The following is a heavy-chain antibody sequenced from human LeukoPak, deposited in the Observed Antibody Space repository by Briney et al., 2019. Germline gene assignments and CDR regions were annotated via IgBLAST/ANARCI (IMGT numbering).Heavy chain of an antibody. J-gene: IGHJ4*02. CDR2: ISYDGSNK. V-gene: IGHV3-30-3*01. Sequence: PGGSLRLSCAASGFTFSSYAMHWVRQAPGKGLEWVAVISYDGSNKYYADSVKGRFTISRDNSKNTLYLRMNSLRAEDTAVYYYARGLVVPAALDYWGQGTLVTVSS. CDR1: GFTFSSYA. CDR3: ARGLVVPAALDY. D-gene: IGHD2-2*01.